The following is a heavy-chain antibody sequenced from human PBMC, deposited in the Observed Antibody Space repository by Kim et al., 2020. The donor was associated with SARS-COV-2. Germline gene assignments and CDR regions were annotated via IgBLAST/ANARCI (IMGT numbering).Heavy chain of an antibody. CDR3: ARWTQLEIPFVFDY. V-gene: IGHV4-61*02. CDR1: GDSISSGRHY. Sequence: SETLSLTCTVSGDSISSGRHYWNWIRQPAGKGLEWIGRIYMGGSTNYNPSLKSRVAMSVDPSENQFSLKVTSVTAADTAVYYCARWTQLEIPFVFDYWGQGTLVTVSS. J-gene: IGHJ4*02. D-gene: IGHD1-1*01. CDR2: IYMGGST.